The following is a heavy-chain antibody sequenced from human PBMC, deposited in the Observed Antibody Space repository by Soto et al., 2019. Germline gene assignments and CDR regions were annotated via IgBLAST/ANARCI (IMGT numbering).Heavy chain of an antibody. V-gene: IGHV4-31*03. CDR3: ARAPETHSIFGVALPYLFDY. D-gene: IGHD3-3*01. CDR1: GGSISSGTSY. J-gene: IGHJ4*02. Sequence: SETLSLTCSVSGGSISSGTSYWSWIRQRPGEGLEWIGYIFYSGGFYYTPSLRGRVLILADTSKNQFTLTLSSVTAADTAVYFRARAPETHSIFGVALPYLFDYWGQGTLVTVSS. CDR2: IFYSGGF.